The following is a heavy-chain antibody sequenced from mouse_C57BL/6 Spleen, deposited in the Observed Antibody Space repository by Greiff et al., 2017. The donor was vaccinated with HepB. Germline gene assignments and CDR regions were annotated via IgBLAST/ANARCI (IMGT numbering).Heavy chain of an antibody. CDR2: INYDGSST. D-gene: IGHD2-4*01. J-gene: IGHJ4*01. CDR3: ARTYDYGNAMDY. CDR1: GFTFSDYY. Sequence: EVMLVESEGGLVQPGSSMKLSCTASGFTFSDYYMAWVRQVPEKGLEWVANINYDGSSTYYLDSLKSRFIISRDNAKNILYLQMSSLKSEDTATYYCARTYDYGNAMDYWGQGTSVTVSS. V-gene: IGHV5-16*01.